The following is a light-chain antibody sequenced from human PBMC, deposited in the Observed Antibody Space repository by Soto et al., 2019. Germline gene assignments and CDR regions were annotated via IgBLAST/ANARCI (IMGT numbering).Light chain of an antibody. CDR2: DVS. CDR3: CSYAGSYTYV. J-gene: IGLJ1*01. V-gene: IGLV2-11*01. CDR1: SSDVGGYNY. Sequence: CARTRPGSGTGVAGGAGSISSTKTSSDVGGYNYVSWYQQHPGKAPKLMIYDVSKRPSGVPDRFSGSKSGNTASLTISGLQAEDEADYYCCSYAGSYTYVFGTGTKVTVL.